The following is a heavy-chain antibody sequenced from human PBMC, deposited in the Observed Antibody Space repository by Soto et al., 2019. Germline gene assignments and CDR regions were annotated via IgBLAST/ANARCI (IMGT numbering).Heavy chain of an antibody. V-gene: IGHV3-23*01. CDR3: AKFGPRGVADTRSDAFDI. Sequence: EVQLLESGGGLVQPGGSLRLSCAASGFTFSSYALTWVRQAPGKALEWVSAISGSGSSTYYTESVKGRFTISRDSSKNTLCLQMNSLRAEDTAVYYCAKFGPRGVADTRSDAFDIWGQGTMVTVSS. CDR2: ISGSGSST. D-gene: IGHD5-18*01. J-gene: IGHJ3*02. CDR1: GFTFSSYA.